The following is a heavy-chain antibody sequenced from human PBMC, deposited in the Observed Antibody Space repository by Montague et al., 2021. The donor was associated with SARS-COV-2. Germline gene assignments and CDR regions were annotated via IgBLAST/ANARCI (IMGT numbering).Heavy chain of an antibody. CDR1: GFSLTSFGGA. D-gene: IGHD3-16*02. V-gene: IGHV2-5*02. CDR2: IYWDSDV. CDR3: ARGRRHIVPPNGLDP. J-gene: IGHJ5*02. Sequence: PALVKPTKTLTLTCTLSGFSLTSFGGAVGWVRQPPGKALEWLAFIYWDSDVRFRPSLKSRLTITKDVSKNQVVLTMINMDPVVTATYFCARGRRHIVPPNGLDPWGQGILVTVSS.